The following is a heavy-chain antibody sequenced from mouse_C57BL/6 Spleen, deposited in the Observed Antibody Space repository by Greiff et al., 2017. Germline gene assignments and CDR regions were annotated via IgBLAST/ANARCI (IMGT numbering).Heavy chain of an antibody. CDR2: IYPGDGDT. Sequence: QVQLKQSGAELVKPGASVKISCKASGYAFSSYWMNWVKQRPGKGLEWIGQIYPGDGDTNYNGKFKGKATLTADKSSSTAYMQLSSLTSEDSAVYFCARCYYDYVYAMDYWGQGTSVTVSS. D-gene: IGHD2-4*01. V-gene: IGHV1-80*01. J-gene: IGHJ4*01. CDR1: GYAFSSYW. CDR3: ARCYYDYVYAMDY.